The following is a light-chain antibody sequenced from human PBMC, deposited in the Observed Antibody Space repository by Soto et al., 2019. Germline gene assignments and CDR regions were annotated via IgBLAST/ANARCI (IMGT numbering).Light chain of an antibody. V-gene: IGLV2-8*01. CDR2: EVS. CDR1: SSDVGGYNY. CDR3: SSYAGSNAYV. Sequence: QSVLTQPASVSGSPGKSITISCTGTSSDVGGYNYVSWYQQHPGKAPKLMIYEVSKRPSGVPDRFSGSKSGNTASLTVSGLQAEDEADYYCSSYAGSNAYVFGTGTKVTVL. J-gene: IGLJ1*01.